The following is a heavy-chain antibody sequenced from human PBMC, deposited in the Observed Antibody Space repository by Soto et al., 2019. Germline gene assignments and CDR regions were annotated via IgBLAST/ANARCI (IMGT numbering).Heavy chain of an antibody. D-gene: IGHD5-18*01. Sequence: SVKVSCKASGGTFSSYAISWVRQAPGQGLEWMGGIIPIFGTANYAQKFQGRVTITADESTSTAYMELSSLRSEDTAVYYCARDRRQLWLGAASFYYYGMDVWGQGTTVTVSS. V-gene: IGHV1-69*13. J-gene: IGHJ6*02. CDR1: GGTFSSYA. CDR3: ARDRRQLWLGAASFYYYGMDV. CDR2: IIPIFGTA.